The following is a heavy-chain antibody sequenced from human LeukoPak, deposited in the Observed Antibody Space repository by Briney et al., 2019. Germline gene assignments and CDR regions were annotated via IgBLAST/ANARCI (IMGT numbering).Heavy chain of an antibody. D-gene: IGHD6-13*01. CDR3: ARDSGSSWREGLNY. CDR1: TFTFSSDS. J-gene: IGHJ4*02. Sequence: PGGSLRLSYAASTFTFSSDSMNWVRQAPGKGLEWVSSISSSSDYIYYADSVKGRFTIFRDNAKNSLYLQMNSLRVEDSAVYYCARDSGSSWREGLNYWGQGTLVTVSS. CDR2: ISSSSDYI. V-gene: IGHV3-21*01.